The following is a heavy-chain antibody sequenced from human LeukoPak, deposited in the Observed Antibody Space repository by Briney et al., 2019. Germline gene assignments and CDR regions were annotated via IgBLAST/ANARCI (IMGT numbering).Heavy chain of an antibody. V-gene: IGHV1-69*05. CDR1: GGTFSSYA. D-gene: IGHD3-10*01. J-gene: IGHJ4*02. CDR2: IIPIFGTA. CDR3: ARDPYGSGGYESAYYFDY. Sequence: ASVKVSCKASGGTFSSYAISWVRQAPGQGLEWMGGIIPIFGTANYAQKFQGRVTITTDESTSTAYMELSSLRSEDTAVYYCARDPYGSGGYESAYYFDYWGQGTLVTVSS.